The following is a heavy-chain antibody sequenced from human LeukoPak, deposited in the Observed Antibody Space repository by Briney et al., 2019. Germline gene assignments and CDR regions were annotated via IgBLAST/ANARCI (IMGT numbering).Heavy chain of an antibody. V-gene: IGHV3-48*01. CDR1: GFTFSSYS. CDR3: AREKNDYSNYIDY. J-gene: IGHJ4*02. D-gene: IGHD4-11*01. Sequence: PGGSLRLSCAASGFTFSSYSVNWVRQAPGKGLEWVSYISSSSSTIYYADSVKGRFTISRDNAKNSLYLQMNSLRAEDTAVYYCAREKNDYSNYIDYWGQGTLVTVSS. CDR2: ISSSSSTI.